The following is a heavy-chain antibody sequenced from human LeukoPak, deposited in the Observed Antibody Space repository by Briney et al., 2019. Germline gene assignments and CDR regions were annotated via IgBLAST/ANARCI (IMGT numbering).Heavy chain of an antibody. Sequence: GRSLRLSCAASGFTFSSYGMHWVRQAPGKGLEWVAVISYDGSNKYYADSVKCRFTISRDNYQNTLYMQMTRLRAEDTAVYYCAKDWDCSSTSCYPPPLWFDPWGQGTLVTVSS. V-gene: IGHV3-30*18. J-gene: IGHJ5*02. D-gene: IGHD2-2*01. CDR2: ISYDGSNK. CDR3: AKDWDCSSTSCYPPPLWFDP. CDR1: GFTFSSYG.